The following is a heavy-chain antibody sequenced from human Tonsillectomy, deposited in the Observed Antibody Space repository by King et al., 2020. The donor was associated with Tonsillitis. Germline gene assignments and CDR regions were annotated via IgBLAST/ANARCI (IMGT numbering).Heavy chain of an antibody. J-gene: IGHJ4*02. CDR1: GVSISSSSYY. V-gene: IGHV4-39*01. CDR3: ARRLYGSGRVEY. D-gene: IGHD3-10*01. CDR2: IYYSGST. Sequence: MQLQESGPGLVKPSETLSLTCTVSGVSISSSSYYWGWIRQPPGKGLEWIGSIYYSGSTHYNPSLKSRVTISVDTSKNQFSLKLSSVTAADTAVYYCARRLYGSGRVEYWGQGTLVTVSS.